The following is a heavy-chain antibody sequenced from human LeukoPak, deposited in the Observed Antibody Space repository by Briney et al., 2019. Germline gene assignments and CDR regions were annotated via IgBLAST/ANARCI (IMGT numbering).Heavy chain of an antibody. CDR3: AKDHSSGWYYFDY. D-gene: IGHD6-19*01. V-gene: IGHV3-23*01. Sequence: GSLRLSCAASRFSFNIYAMSWVRQAPGKGLEWVSAISNSGDGTYYAASVKGRFTISRDNSKNTLYVQMNSLRAEDTAVYYCAKDHSSGWYYFDYWGQGTLVTVSS. CDR1: RFSFNIYA. J-gene: IGHJ4*02. CDR2: ISNSGDGT.